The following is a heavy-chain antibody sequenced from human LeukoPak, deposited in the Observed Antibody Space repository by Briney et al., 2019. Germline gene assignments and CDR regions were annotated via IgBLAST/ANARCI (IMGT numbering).Heavy chain of an antibody. CDR2: ISWNSGSI. Sequence: PGRSLRLSCAASGFTFDDYAMHWVRQAPGKGLEWVSGISWNSGSIGYVDSVKGRFTISRDSAKSSLYLQMNSLRAEDMAVYYCAKGRSHSYTAHPFDYWGQGTLVTVSS. CDR3: AKGRSHSYTAHPFDY. D-gene: IGHD1-26*01. CDR1: GFTFDDYA. J-gene: IGHJ4*02. V-gene: IGHV3-9*03.